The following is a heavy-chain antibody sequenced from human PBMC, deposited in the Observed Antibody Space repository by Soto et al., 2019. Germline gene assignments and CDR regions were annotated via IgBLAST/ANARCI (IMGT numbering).Heavy chain of an antibody. CDR2: ISYDSSEI. V-gene: IGHV3-30*01. CDR3: AIARVADSSLDH. J-gene: IGHJ4*01. D-gene: IGHD3-3*01. CDR1: GFIFCNNA. Sequence: PGGSLRLSCVGAGFIFCNNAMHCVRQAPNKGLECVAFISYDSSEIFYADSVKGRFTISRDNPKNTLFLHMNSPRADDTAVYYCAIARVADSSLDHWGRGVLVTVSS.